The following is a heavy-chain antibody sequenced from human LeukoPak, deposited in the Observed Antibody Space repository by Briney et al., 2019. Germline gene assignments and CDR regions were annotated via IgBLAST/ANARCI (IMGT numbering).Heavy chain of an antibody. Sequence: SLRLSSASSGVPFSTYAMRWVRHAPGQGLEYISVIRPTGTNTYYASSVKGRFTISRDDSRTTVYLQMSSLRAEDTAIYYCAKLAFYETSAPLRDISFWGQGTLVTVSS. J-gene: IGHJ4*02. D-gene: IGHD3-3*02. V-gene: IGHV3-23*01. CDR1: GVPFSTYA. CDR2: IRPTGTNT. CDR3: AKLAFYETSAPLRDISF.